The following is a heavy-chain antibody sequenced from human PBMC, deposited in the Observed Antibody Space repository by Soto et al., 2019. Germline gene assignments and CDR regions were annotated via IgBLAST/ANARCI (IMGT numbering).Heavy chain of an antibody. CDR2: IIPMLGTA. J-gene: IGHJ6*02. D-gene: IGHD3-22*01. Sequence: QVQLVQSGAEVKKPGSSVKVACKASGGTFSSYAISWVRQAPGQGLEWMGGIIPMLGTADYAQKFQGRVTITADESTSTAYMELLRLRSEETAVYYWASHYYDSSGYNYYCGMDVWGQGNTVTVSS. V-gene: IGHV1-69*11. CDR1: GGTFSSYA. CDR3: ASHYYDSSGYNYYCGMDV.